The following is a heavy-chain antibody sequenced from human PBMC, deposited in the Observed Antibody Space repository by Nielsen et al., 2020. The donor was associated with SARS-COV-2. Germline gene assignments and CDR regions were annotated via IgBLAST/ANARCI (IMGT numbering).Heavy chain of an antibody. J-gene: IGHJ1*01. D-gene: IGHD3-22*01. CDR3: TLGVITSSEYFQH. V-gene: IGHV3-15*01. CDR1: GFTFSDYY. CDR2: IKSKTDGGTT. Sequence: GESLKISCAASGFTFSDYYMSWIRQAPGKGLEWVGRIKSKTDGGTTDYAAPVKGRFTISRDDSKNTLYLQMNSLKTEDTAVYYCTLGVITSSEYFQHWGQGTLVTVSS.